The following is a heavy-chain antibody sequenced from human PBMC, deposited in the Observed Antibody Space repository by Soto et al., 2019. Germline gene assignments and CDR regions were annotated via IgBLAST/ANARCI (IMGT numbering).Heavy chain of an antibody. CDR2: ISSDGSST. CDR3: AKVGPLRFLEWFRNYFDY. J-gene: IGHJ4*02. CDR1: GFTFSSYW. V-gene: IGHV3-74*01. D-gene: IGHD3-3*01. Sequence: GGSLRLSCAASGFTFSSYWMHWVRQAPGKGLVWVSRISSDGSSTTYADSVKGRFTISRDNAKNTLYLQMNSLRAEDTAVYYCAKVGPLRFLEWFRNYFDYWGQGTLVTVSS.